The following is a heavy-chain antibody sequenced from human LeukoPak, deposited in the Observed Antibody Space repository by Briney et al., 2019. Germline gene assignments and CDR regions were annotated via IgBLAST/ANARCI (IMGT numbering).Heavy chain of an antibody. Sequence: GGSLRLSCSASGFTFTSYWMNWVRQAPGKGLEWVANIKQDESEKYYVDSVKGRFTISRDNAKNSLYLQMNTLRAEDTAVYYCAKGGSAKFDYWGQGTLVTVSS. CDR3: AKGGSAKFDY. CDR1: GFTFTSYW. V-gene: IGHV3-7*03. D-gene: IGHD6-25*01. J-gene: IGHJ4*02. CDR2: IKQDESEK.